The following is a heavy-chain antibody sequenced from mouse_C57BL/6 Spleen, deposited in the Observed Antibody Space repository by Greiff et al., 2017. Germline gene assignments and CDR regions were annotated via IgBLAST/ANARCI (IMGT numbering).Heavy chain of an antibody. CDR1: GFTFSSYA. Sequence: EVKLMESGGGLVKPGGSLKLSCAASGFTFSSYAMSWVRQTPEKRLEWVATISDGGSYTYYPDNVKGRFTISRENAKNNLYLQMSHLKSEDTAMYYCARGDYGSSFHWYFDVWGTGTTVTVSS. CDR3: ARGDYGSSFHWYFDV. J-gene: IGHJ1*03. V-gene: IGHV5-4*03. CDR2: ISDGGSYT. D-gene: IGHD1-1*01.